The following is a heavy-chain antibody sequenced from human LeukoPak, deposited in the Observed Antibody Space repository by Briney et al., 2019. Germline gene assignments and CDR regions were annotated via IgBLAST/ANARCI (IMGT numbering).Heavy chain of an antibody. CDR2: IWYIGSNK. CDR1: GFTFSSYG. D-gene: IGHD3-10*01. J-gene: IGHJ6*02. Sequence: GGSLRLSCAASGFTFSSYGMHWVRQAPGKGLEWVAVIWYIGSNKYYADSVKGRFTISRDNSKNTLYLQMNSLRAEDTAVYYCAREQNGSGSYYYNYYYYYGMDVWGQGTTVTVSS. V-gene: IGHV3-33*01. CDR3: AREQNGSGSYYYNYYYYYGMDV.